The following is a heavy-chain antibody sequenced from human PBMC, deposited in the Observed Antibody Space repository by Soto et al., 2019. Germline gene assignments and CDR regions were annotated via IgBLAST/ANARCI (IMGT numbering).Heavy chain of an antibody. CDR3: AKERVVYGDFRFDY. J-gene: IGHJ4*02. CDR1: GFTFSSYA. CDR2: ISGSGGST. Sequence: EVLLLESGGGLVQPGGSLRLSCAASGFTFSSYAMSWVRQAPGKGLEWVSGISGSGGSTYYADSVKGRFTISRDNSKITLYLPMNSLRAEDTAVYYWAKERVVYGDFRFDYWGQGTLVTVSS. D-gene: IGHD4-17*01. V-gene: IGHV3-23*01.